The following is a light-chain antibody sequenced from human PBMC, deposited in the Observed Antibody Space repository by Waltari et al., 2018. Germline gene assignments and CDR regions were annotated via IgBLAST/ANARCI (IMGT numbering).Light chain of an antibody. Sequence: QSALTQPASVSGSPGQSITISCYGTSSDIGFYNYVSWYQHYPGKAPKLMIYDVSQRPSGVSDRFSGSKSGNTASLTISGLQAEDEADYYCNSYTGSSSWVFGGGTKVTVL. CDR2: DVS. V-gene: IGLV2-14*03. J-gene: IGLJ3*02. CDR1: SSDIGFYNY. CDR3: NSYTGSSSWV.